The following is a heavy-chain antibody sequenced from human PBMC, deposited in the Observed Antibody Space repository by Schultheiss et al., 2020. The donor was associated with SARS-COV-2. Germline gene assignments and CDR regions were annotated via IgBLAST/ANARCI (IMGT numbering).Heavy chain of an antibody. Sequence: SLKISCAASGFTFDDYAMHWVRQAPGKGLEWVSGISWNSGSIGYADSVKGRFTISRDNAKNSLYLQMNSLRAEDTAVYYCAREAPNWGSPWYFDLWGRGTLVTVSS. CDR3: AREAPNWGSPWYFDL. V-gene: IGHV3-9*01. D-gene: IGHD7-27*01. CDR2: ISWNSGSI. J-gene: IGHJ2*01. CDR1: GFTFDDYA.